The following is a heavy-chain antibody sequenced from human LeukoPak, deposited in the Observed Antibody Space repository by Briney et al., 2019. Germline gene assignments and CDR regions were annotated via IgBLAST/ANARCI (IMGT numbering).Heavy chain of an antibody. J-gene: IGHJ3*02. CDR3: ARGATGAFDI. V-gene: IGHV3-21*01. CDR2: ISSSSSYI. D-gene: IGHD5-24*01. Sequence: KTGGSLRLSCAASRFTFSSYSMNWVRQAPGKGLEWVSSISSSSSYIYYADSVKGRFTISRDNAKNSLYLQMNSLRAEDTAVYYCARGATGAFDIWGQGTMVTVSS. CDR1: RFTFSSYS.